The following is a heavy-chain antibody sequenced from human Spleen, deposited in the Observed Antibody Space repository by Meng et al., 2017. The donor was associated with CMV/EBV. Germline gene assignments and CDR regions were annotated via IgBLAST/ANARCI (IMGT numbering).Heavy chain of an antibody. D-gene: IGHD2/OR15-2a*01. CDR3: ARGGGLWP. CDR2: VSGYNGNT. J-gene: IGHJ5*02. CDR1: GYMFYSYG. V-gene: IGHV1-18*01. Sequence: ASVKVSCKASGYMFYSYGISWVRRAPGQGLEWMGWVSGYNGNTNYTQKLQGRVSMTIDTSASTAYMVLRSLRSDDTAVYYCARGGGLWPWGQGTLVTVPQ.